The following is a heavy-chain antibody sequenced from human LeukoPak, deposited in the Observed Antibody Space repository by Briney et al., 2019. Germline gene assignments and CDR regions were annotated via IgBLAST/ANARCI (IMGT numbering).Heavy chain of an antibody. CDR3: ARDLPVSGAYHQFDS. D-gene: IGHD4/OR15-4a*01. CDR1: GFTFSSDR. J-gene: IGHJ4*02. CDR2: IYSGSDYI. V-gene: IGHV3-21*01. Sequence: GGSLRLSCVASGFTFSSDRMNWVRQAPGKGLEWVSTIYSGSDYIYYADSVKGRFTISRDNAKNSLYLRMNSLRAEDTAIYYCARDLPVSGAYHQFDSWGQGTLVTVSS.